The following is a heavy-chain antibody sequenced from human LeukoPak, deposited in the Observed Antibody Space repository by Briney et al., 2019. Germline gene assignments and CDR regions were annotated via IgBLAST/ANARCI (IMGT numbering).Heavy chain of an antibody. CDR1: GFSFNNYA. V-gene: IGHV3-23*01. CDR2: IIGSSGTT. CDR3: AKGAYDYIEIAYFDY. J-gene: IGHJ4*02. Sequence: GGALRLSCVATGFSFNNYAMNWVRQAPGKGLEWVSLIIGSSGTTFYADSVKGRFTISRDNSKSTLYLQMNSLRAEETAVYYCAKGAYDYIEIAYFDYWGEGSLVTVSS. D-gene: IGHD5-12*01.